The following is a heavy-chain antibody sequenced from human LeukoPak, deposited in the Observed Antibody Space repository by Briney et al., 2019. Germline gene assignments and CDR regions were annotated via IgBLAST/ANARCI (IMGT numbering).Heavy chain of an antibody. CDR1: GGSLSGYF. CDR3: ARQPSSWFTSFDS. J-gene: IGHJ4*02. Sequence: SETLSLTCTVSGGSLSGYFWSWIRQPPGKGLEWIAYIYYSGSTNYNPSLKSRVTISVDTSKNQFSLKLSSVTAADTAVYYCARQPSSWFTSFDSWGQGTLVTVSS. D-gene: IGHD6-13*01. CDR2: IYYSGST. V-gene: IGHV4-59*01.